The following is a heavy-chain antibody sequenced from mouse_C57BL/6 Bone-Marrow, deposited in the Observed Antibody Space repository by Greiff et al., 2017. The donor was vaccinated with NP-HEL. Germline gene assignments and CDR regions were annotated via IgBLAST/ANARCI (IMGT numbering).Heavy chain of an antibody. D-gene: IGHD1-1*01. V-gene: IGHV5-4*01. CDR3: AREPITTVVAPYWYFDV. J-gene: IGHJ1*03. CDR2: ISDGGSYT. Sequence: DVKLVESGGGLVKPGGSLKLSCAASGFTFSSYAMSWVRQTPEKRLEWVATISDGGSYTYYPDNVKGRSTISSANAKNNLYLQMSHLKSEVTAMYYWAREPITTVVAPYWYFDVWGTGTTVTVSS. CDR1: GFTFSSYA.